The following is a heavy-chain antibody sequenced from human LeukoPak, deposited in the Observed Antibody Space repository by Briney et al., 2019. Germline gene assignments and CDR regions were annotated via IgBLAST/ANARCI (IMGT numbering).Heavy chain of an antibody. CDR1: GGSISSGDYY. CDR2: ISSSGSTI. Sequence: LSLTCTVSGGSISSGDYYWSWIRQAPGKGLEWVSYISSSGSTIYYADSVKGRFTISRDNAKNSLYLQMNSLRAEGTAVYYCARAYRNYGDYWGQGTLVTVSS. CDR3: ARAYRNYGDY. D-gene: IGHD4-11*01. J-gene: IGHJ4*02. V-gene: IGHV3-11*04.